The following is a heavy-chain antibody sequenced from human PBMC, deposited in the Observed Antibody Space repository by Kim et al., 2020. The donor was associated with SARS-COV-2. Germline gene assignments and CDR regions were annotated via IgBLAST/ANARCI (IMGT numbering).Heavy chain of an antibody. CDR1: GGSISSSSYY. V-gene: IGHV4-39*01. Sequence: SETLSLTCTVSGGSISSSSYYWGWIRQPPGKGLEWIGSIYYSGSIYYNPSLKSRVTISVDTTKNQFSLKLSSVTAADTAVYYCACISGLYYYCSGRYDVGIDPWGQGTLVTVSS. CDR3: ACISGLYYYCSGRYDVGIDP. J-gene: IGHJ5*02. CDR2: IYYSGSI. D-gene: IGHD3-10*01.